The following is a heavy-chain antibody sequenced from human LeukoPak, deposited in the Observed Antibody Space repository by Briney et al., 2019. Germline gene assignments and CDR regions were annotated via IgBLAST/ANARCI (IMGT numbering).Heavy chain of an antibody. CDR2: INHSGST. Sequence: SETLSLTCAVYGGSFSGYYWSWIRQPPGEGLEWIGEINHSGSTNYNPSLKSRVTISVDTSKNQFSLKLSSVTAADTAVYYCARGPSSWYSNWGQGTLVTVSS. V-gene: IGHV4-34*01. D-gene: IGHD6-13*01. CDR1: GGSFSGYY. J-gene: IGHJ4*02. CDR3: ARGPSSWYSN.